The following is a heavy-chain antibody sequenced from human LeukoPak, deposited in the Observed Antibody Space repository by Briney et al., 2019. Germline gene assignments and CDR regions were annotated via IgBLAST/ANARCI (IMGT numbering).Heavy chain of an antibody. D-gene: IGHD2-2*03. CDR2: INHSGST. Sequence: SETLSLTCAVYGGSFSGYYWSWIRQPPGKGLEWIGEINHSGSTNYNPSLKSRVTISVDTSKNQFSLKLGSVTAADTAMYYCARGVVDIVVVPAAIQNGCYFDYWGQGTLVTVSS. CDR3: ARGVVDIVVVPAAIQNGCYFDY. J-gene: IGHJ4*02. V-gene: IGHV4-34*01. CDR1: GGSFSGYY.